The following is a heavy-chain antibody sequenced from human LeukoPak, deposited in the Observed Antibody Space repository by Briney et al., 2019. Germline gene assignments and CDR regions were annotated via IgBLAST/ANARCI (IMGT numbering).Heavy chain of an antibody. V-gene: IGHV3-23*01. D-gene: IGHD6-25*01. J-gene: IGHJ4*02. CDR3: AKDRRLAAFDY. CDR1: GFTFSSYG. Sequence: PGGSLRLSCAASGFTFSSYGMSWVRQAPGKGLEWVSGITGRGENIYYAGSVKGRFTISRDNSKNTLYLQMNSLRAEDTAVYYCAKDRRLAAFDYGGQGTLVTVSS. CDR2: ITGRGENI.